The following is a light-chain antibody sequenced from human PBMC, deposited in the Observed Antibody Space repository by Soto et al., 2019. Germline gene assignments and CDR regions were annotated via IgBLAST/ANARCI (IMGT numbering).Light chain of an antibody. CDR2: DAF. Sequence: IVMTLSPVTLSVSPVEIFTPCFIASQSVSSNLAWYQHKPGQAPRLLIYDAFNRATGVPTRFSGSGSGTDFTLTISSLEPEDFAVYYCQQRKRWPPVTFGGGTK. V-gene: IGKV3-11*01. J-gene: IGKJ4*01. CDR3: QQRKRWPPVT. CDR1: QSVSSN.